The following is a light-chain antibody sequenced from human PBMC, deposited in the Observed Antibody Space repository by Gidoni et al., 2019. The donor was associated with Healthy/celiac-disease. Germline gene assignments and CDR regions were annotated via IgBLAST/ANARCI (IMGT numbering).Light chain of an antibody. J-gene: IGKJ2*03. Sequence: DIVMTQPPDSLAVSLGERATINCKSSQSVLYSSNNKNYLAWYQQKPGQPPKLLIYWASTRESGVPDRFSGSGSGTDFTLTISSLQAEDVAVYYCQQYYSTPYSFXQXTKLEIK. V-gene: IGKV4-1*01. CDR2: WAS. CDR1: QSVLYSSNNKNY. CDR3: QQYYSTPYS.